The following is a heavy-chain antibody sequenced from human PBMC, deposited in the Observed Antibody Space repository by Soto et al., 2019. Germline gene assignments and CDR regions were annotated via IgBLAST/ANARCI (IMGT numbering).Heavy chain of an antibody. CDR1: GFSFSSYW. V-gene: IGHV3-7*03. CDR2: IKQDGSEK. Sequence: GGSLRLSCVASGFSFSSYWMSWVRQAPGKGPEWVANIKQDGSEKYYVDSVKGRFTISRDNAKNSLYLQMDSLRAEDTAVYYCSLEWLPSRGAFDYWGQGTLVTVSS. J-gene: IGHJ4*02. D-gene: IGHD3-3*01. CDR3: SLEWLPSRGAFDY.